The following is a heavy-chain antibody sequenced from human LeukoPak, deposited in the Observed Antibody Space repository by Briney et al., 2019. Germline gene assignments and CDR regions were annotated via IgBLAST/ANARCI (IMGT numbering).Heavy chain of an antibody. D-gene: IGHD4-17*01. J-gene: IGHJ4*02. V-gene: IGHV1-69*04. CDR2: IIPILGIA. CDR1: RGTFSSYA. Sequence: SVKVSCKASRGTFSSYAISWLRQAPGQGLEWMGRIIPILGIANYAQKFQGRVTITADKSTSTAYMELSSLRSEDTAVYYCASVTTPLDYWGQGTLVTVSS. CDR3: ASVTTPLDY.